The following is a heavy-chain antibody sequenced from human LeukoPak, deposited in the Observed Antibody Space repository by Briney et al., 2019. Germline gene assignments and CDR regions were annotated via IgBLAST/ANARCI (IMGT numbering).Heavy chain of an antibody. J-gene: IGHJ4*02. CDR3: ARADILTGYSPDY. CDR2: IYTSEST. CDR1: GGSISSGSYY. Sequence: SQTLSLTCTVSGGSISSGSYYWSWIRQPAGKGLEWIGRIYTSESTNYNPSLKSRVTISVDTSKNQFSLKLSSVTAADTAVYYCARADILTGYSPDYWGQGTLVTVSS. D-gene: IGHD3-9*01. V-gene: IGHV4-61*02.